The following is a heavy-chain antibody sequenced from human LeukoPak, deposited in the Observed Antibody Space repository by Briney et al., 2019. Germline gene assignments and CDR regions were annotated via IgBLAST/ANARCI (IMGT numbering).Heavy chain of an antibody. CDR1: GGSISSGGYY. Sequence: PSQTLSLTCTVSGGSISSGGYYWSWIRQHPGKGLEWIGYIYYSGSTYYNPSLKGRVTISVDTSKNQFSLKLSSVTAADTAVYYCARGYYDSSGYGPIVDYWGQGTLVTVSS. CDR3: ARGYYDSSGYGPIVDY. CDR2: IYYSGST. V-gene: IGHV4-31*03. J-gene: IGHJ4*02. D-gene: IGHD3-22*01.